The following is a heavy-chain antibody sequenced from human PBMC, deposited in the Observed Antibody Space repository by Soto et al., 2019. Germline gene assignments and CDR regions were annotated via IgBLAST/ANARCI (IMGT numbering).Heavy chain of an antibody. J-gene: IGHJ4*02. CDR3: ARGAYYLDSSGYPPFDS. V-gene: IGHV4-31*03. D-gene: IGHD3-22*01. CDR1: GGSVSSGGYY. Sequence: QVQLQESGPGLVKPSQTLSLTCTVSGGSVSSGGYYWSWIRQHPGKGLEWIGYIFYSGSTSYNPSLTSRVAISGAQSKNPFSLKLSSVTAADTAVYYCARGAYYLDSSGYPPFDSWGQGTLVTVSS. CDR2: IFYSGST.